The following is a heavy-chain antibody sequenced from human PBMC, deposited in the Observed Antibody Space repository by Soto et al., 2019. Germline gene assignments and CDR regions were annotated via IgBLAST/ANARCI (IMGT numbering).Heavy chain of an antibody. V-gene: IGHV1-8*01. CDR3: ARGRMITVTTDYYGMDV. CDR1: GYTFTSYD. CDR2: MNPNSGNT. Sequence: ASVKVSCKASGYTFTSYDINGVREATGQGLEWMGWMNPNSGNTGYAQKFQGRVTMTRNTSISTAYMELSSLRSEDTAVYYCARGRMITVTTDYYGMDVWGQGTTVTVSS. D-gene: IGHD4-17*01. J-gene: IGHJ6*02.